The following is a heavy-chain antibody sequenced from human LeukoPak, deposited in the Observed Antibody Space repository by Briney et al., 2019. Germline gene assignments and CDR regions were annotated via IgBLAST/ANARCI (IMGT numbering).Heavy chain of an antibody. J-gene: IGHJ4*02. CDR2: IYTGGTT. Sequence: GGSLRLSCVASGFTVSNNYMSWVRQAPGKGLEWVSVIYTGGTTYYAASVKGRFTISRDTSKNTLYLQMNTLRAEDTAVYYCARDKSWNYLGYWGQGTLVTVSS. D-gene: IGHD1-7*01. CDR3: ARDKSWNYLGY. V-gene: IGHV3-53*01. CDR1: GFTVSNNY.